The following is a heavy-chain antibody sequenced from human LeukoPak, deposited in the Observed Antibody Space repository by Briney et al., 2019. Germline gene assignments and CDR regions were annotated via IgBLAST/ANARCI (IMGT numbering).Heavy chain of an antibody. V-gene: IGHV3-30-3*01. Sequence: GGSLRLSCAASGFTFSSYAMHWVRQAPGKGLEWVAVISYDGSNKYYADSVKGRFTISRDNSKNTLYLQMNSLRAEDTAVYYCARDVVVVAATFPRNDYWGQGTLVTVSS. D-gene: IGHD2-15*01. J-gene: IGHJ4*02. CDR2: ISYDGSNK. CDR3: ARDVVVVAATFPRNDY. CDR1: GFTFSSYA.